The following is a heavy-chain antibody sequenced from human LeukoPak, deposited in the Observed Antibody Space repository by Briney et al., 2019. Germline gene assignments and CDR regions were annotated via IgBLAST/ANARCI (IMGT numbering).Heavy chain of an antibody. CDR3: ARVSSIVVVTGIPDYFDC. J-gene: IGHJ4*02. CDR2: INPNGGDT. V-gene: IGHV1-2*06. D-gene: IGHD2-21*02. CDR1: GYNFPAYF. Sequence: ASVKVSCKAAGYNFPAYFVHWVRQAPGQGLEWMGRINPNGGDTNYAQKFQGRVTMTRDTSISTAYMELSRLRSHDTAVYYCARVSSIVVVTGIPDYFDCWGQGTLVTVSS.